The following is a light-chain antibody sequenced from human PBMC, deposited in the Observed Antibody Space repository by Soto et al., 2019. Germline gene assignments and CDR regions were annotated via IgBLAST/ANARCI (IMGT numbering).Light chain of an antibody. J-gene: IGKJ1*01. V-gene: IGKV1-5*01. Sequence: DIQMTQSPSSLSASVGDTVTITCRASERVAKWLVWYHQKPGNAPKVLIYDVSKLGSGVPSRFSGSGSETEFTLSITGLQPEDSATYFCQQYKIRSTFGQGTKVEV. CDR3: QQYKIRST. CDR2: DVS. CDR1: ERVAKW.